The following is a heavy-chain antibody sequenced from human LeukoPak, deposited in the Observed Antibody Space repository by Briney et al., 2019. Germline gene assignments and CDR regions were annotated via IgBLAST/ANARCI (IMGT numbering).Heavy chain of an antibody. J-gene: IGHJ3*02. D-gene: IGHD6-19*01. V-gene: IGHV4-34*01. CDR2: INHSGST. CDR3: ARDPYVIAVAVPSAFDI. CDR1: GGSFSGYY. Sequence: SETLSLTCAVYGGSFSGYYWSWIRQPPGKGLEWIGEINHSGSTNYNPSLKSRVTISVDTSKNQFSLKLSSVTAADTAVYYCARDPYVIAVAVPSAFDIWGQGTMVTVSS.